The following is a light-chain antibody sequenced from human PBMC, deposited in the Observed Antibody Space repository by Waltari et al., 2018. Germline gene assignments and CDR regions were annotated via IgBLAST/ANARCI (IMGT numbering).Light chain of an antibody. CDR3: QVWDSSSDLEI. J-gene: IGLJ2*01. Sequence: SYVLTQPPSVSVAPEQTASITCGGNNIGSRSVHWYQQEPGQAPVLVVYADRDRPSGIPERFSGSNSGNTATLTISRVEAGDEADYYCQVWDSSSDLEIFGGGTKLTVL. CDR2: ADR. V-gene: IGLV3-21*02. CDR1: NIGSRS.